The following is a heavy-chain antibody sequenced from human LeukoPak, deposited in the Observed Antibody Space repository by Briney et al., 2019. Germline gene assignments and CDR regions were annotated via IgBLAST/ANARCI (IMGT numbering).Heavy chain of an antibody. V-gene: IGHV3-23*01. CDR3: AKIASGWYGGFYYMDV. D-gene: IGHD6-19*01. CDR2: ISGSGGST. Sequence: GGSLRLSCAASGFTFSSYAMSWVRQAPGKGLEWVSPISGSGGSTYYADSVKGRFTISRDNSKNTLYLQMNSLRAEVTAVYYCAKIASGWYGGFYYMDVWGKGTTVTVSS. CDR1: GFTFSSYA. J-gene: IGHJ6*03.